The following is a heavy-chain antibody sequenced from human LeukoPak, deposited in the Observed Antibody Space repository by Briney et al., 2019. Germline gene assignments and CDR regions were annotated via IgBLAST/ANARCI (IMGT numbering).Heavy chain of an antibody. CDR1: GFTFSGYA. V-gene: IGHV3-23*01. J-gene: IGHJ5*02. CDR3: AKDSARLARGEFDP. Sequence: GGSLRLSCAASGFTFSGYAMSWVRRAPGKGLEWVSAISGSGGSTYYADSVKGRFTISRDNSKNTLYLQMNSLRAEDTAVYYCAKDSARLARGEFDPWGQGTLVTVSP. D-gene: IGHD3-10*01. CDR2: ISGSGGST.